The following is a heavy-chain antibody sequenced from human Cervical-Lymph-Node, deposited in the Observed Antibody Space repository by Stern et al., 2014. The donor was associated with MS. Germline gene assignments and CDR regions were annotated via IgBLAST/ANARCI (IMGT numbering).Heavy chain of an antibody. V-gene: IGHV5-51*01. CDR1: GYTFAFYW. CDR2: IYPGDSKT. Sequence: EVQLVESGAEVKKPGESVKISCKGSGYTFAFYWIAWVRQMPGKGLEWMGIIYPGDSKTTYSPSFEGQVTFSADESISTAYLHWNSLKASDTAIYYCARLVNFNYFDPWGKGTLVTVSS. CDR3: ARLVNFNYFDP. D-gene: IGHD3-22*01. J-gene: IGHJ5*02.